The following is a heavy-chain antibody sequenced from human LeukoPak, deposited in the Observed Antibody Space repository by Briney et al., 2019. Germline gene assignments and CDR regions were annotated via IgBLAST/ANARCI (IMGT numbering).Heavy chain of an antibody. CDR1: GYSFTSYY. CDR3: ARDGYDFWSGYPNWFDP. V-gene: IGHV1-46*01. D-gene: IGHD3-3*01. J-gene: IGHJ5*02. CDR2: INPSGGST. Sequence: ASVTVSCKASGYSFTSYYMHWVRQAPGQGLEWMGIINPSGGSTSYAQKFQGRVTMTRGTSTSTVYMELSSLRSEDTAVYYCARDGYDFWSGYPNWFDPWGQGTLVTVSS.